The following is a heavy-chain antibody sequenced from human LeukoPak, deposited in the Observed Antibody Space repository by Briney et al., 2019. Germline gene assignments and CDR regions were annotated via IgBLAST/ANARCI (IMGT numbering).Heavy chain of an antibody. D-gene: IGHD5-18*01. CDR1: GYTFTSYD. J-gene: IGHJ4*02. CDR3: ARGRGYSYGYDNYYFDY. CDR2: MNPNSGNT. Sequence: ASVKVSCKASGYTFTSYDINWVRQATGQGLEWMGYMNPNSGNTGYAQKFQGRVTMTRNTSISTAYMELSSLRSEDTAVYYCARGRGYSYGYDNYYFDYWGQGTLVTVSS. V-gene: IGHV1-8*01.